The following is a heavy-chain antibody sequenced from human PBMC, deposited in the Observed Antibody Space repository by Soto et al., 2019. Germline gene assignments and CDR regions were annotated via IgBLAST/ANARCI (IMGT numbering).Heavy chain of an antibody. J-gene: IGHJ1*01. Sequence: SETLSLTCAVYGGSFSGYYWSWIRQPPGKGLEWIGEINHSGRTNYNPPLKSRVTISVDTSKNQFSLKLSSVTAADTAVYYCARGKYYNASSAIFQHWGKGTMVTVSA. D-gene: IGHD3-22*01. V-gene: IGHV4-34*01. CDR1: GGSFSGYY. CDR3: ARGKYYNASSAIFQH. CDR2: INHSGRT.